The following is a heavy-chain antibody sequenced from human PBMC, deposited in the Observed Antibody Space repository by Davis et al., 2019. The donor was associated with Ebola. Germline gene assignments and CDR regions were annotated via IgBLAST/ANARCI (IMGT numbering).Heavy chain of an antibody. CDR3: ARRGRVGGDTKANMGYYYYYYGMDV. V-gene: IGHV3-7*03. CDR1: GFTFISYW. D-gene: IGHD2-21*02. J-gene: IGHJ6*02. CDR2: IKQDGSEK. Sequence: GGSLRLSCAASGFTFISYWMNWVRQAPGKGLEWVADIKQDGSEKYYVDSVKGRFSISRDNAKNSLYLQMNGLRAEDTAVYYCARRGRVGGDTKANMGYYYYYYGMDVWGQGTTVTVSS.